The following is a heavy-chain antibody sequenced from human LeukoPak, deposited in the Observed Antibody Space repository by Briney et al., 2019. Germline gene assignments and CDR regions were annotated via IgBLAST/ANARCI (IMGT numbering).Heavy chain of an antibody. CDR1: GGSFSGYY. D-gene: IGHD2-15*01. Sequence: SETLSLTCAVYGGSFSGYYWSWIRQPPGKGLEWIGEINRSGSTNYNPSLKSRVTISVDTSKNQFSLKLSSVTAADTAVYYCARPRAGYCSGGSCPGGWFDPWGQGTLVTVSS. J-gene: IGHJ5*02. CDR2: INRSGST. CDR3: ARPRAGYCSGGSCPGGWFDP. V-gene: IGHV4-34*01.